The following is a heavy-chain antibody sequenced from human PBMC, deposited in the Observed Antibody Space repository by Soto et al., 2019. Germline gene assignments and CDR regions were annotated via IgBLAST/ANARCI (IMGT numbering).Heavy chain of an antibody. CDR2: IIPIFGSP. V-gene: IGHV1-69*12. CDR1: GGTFNSYA. J-gene: IGHJ6*02. Sequence: QVQLVQSGAEVKKPGSSVKVSCKASGGTFNSYAISWVRQAPGQGLEWMGGIIPIFGSPNYAQKFQGRVTITADESTRTAHMELSRLRSEDTAVYYCASGKYQQLLFGSYYYDHYAMDVWGQGTTVTVSS. D-gene: IGHD2-2*01. CDR3: ASGKYQQLLFGSYYYDHYAMDV.